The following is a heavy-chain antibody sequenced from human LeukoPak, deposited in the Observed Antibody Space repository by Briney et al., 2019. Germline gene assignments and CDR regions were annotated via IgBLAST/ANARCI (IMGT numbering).Heavy chain of an antibody. CDR3: ARGYCTNGVCYPNWFDP. CDR1: GGSISSYY. V-gene: IGHV4-4*07. CDR2: INTSGSS. D-gene: IGHD2-8*01. J-gene: IGHJ5*02. Sequence: NPSETLSLTCTVSGGSISSYYWSWIRQPAGKGLEWIGRINTSGSSNYNPSLRSRVTMSVDTSKNQFSLNLSSVTAADTAVYYCARGYCTNGVCYPNWFDPWGQGTLVTVSS.